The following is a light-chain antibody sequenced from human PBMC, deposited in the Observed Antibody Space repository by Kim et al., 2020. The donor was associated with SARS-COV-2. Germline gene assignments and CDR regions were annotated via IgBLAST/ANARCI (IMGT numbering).Light chain of an antibody. CDR3: SSYTSSSTLL. V-gene: IGLV2-14*03. J-gene: IGLJ2*01. CDR1: SSDVGGYNY. Sequence: QSALTQPASVSGSPGQSITISCTGTSSDVGGYNYVSWYQQHPDKAPKLMIYDVSNRPSGVSNRFSGYKSGNTASLTISGLQAEDEADYYCSSYTSSSTLLFGGGTQLTVL. CDR2: DVS.